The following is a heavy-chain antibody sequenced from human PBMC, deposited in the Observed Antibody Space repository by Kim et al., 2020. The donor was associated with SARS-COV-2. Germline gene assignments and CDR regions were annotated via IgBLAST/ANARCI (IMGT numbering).Heavy chain of an antibody. D-gene: IGHD3-3*01. V-gene: IGHV4-39*01. CDR3: ARRTIDFWSGYPDNDY. CDR2: IYYSGST. Sequence: SETLSLTCTVSGGSISSSSYYWGWIRQPPGKGLEWIGSIYYSGSTYYNPSLKSRVTISVDTSKNQFSLKPSSVTAADTAVYYCARRTIDFWSGYPDNDYWGQGTLVAVSS. CDR1: GGSISSSSYY. J-gene: IGHJ4*02.